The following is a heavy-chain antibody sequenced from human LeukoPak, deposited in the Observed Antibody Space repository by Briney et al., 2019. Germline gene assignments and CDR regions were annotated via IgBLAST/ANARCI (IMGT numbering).Heavy chain of an antibody. CDR3: ARTGGYNSPFSF. CDR1: GGSISSYY. CDR2: VSHSGST. J-gene: IGHJ4*02. Sequence: SETLSLTCTVSGGSISSYYWNWVRQPPGKGLEWIGYVSHSGSTNYNPSLKSRVTISVDTSKNQFSLKLNSVTAADTAVYYCARTGGYNSPFSFWGQGALVTVSS. V-gene: IGHV4-59*01. D-gene: IGHD5-24*01.